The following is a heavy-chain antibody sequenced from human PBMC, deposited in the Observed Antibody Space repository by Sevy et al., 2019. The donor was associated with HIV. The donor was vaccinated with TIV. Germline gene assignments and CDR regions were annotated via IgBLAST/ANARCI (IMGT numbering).Heavy chain of an antibody. V-gene: IGHV3-53*01. CDR2: IYSGGST. D-gene: IGHD2-15*01. CDR1: GFTVSSNY. CDR3: ARDAPYCRGGSCLGSGDAFDI. J-gene: IGHJ3*02. Sequence: GGSLRLSCAASGFTVSSNYMSWVRQAPGKGLEWVSVIYSGGSTYYADSVKGRFTISRDNSKITLYLQMNSLRAEDTAVYYCARDAPYCRGGSCLGSGDAFDIWGQGTMVTVSS.